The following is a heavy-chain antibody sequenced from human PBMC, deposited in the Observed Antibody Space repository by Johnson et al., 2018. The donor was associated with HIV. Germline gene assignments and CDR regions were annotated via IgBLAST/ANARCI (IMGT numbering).Heavy chain of an antibody. Sequence: VQLVESGGGVVRPGGSLRLSCAASGFTFDDYGMSWVRQAPVKGLEWVSAISGSGGSTYYADSVKGRFTISRDNSKNTLYLQMNSLRVEDTAKYYCARDGESQQLPLGDAFDIWGQGTMVTVSS. V-gene: IGHV3-23*04. CDR3: ARDGESQQLPLGDAFDI. CDR2: ISGSGGST. D-gene: IGHD6-13*01. CDR1: GFTFDDYG. J-gene: IGHJ3*02.